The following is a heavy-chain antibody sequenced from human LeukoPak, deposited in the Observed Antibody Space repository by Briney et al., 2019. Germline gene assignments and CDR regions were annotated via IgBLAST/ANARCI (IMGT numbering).Heavy chain of an antibody. J-gene: IGHJ6*03. D-gene: IGHD4-17*01. CDR1: GFTFSSYA. Sequence: PGRSLRLSCAASGFTFSSYAMHWVRQAPGKGLEWVAVISYDGSNKYYADSVKGRFTISRDNSKNTPYLQMNSLRAEDTAVYYCAMMTTVSYYYYMDVWGKGTTVTVSS. CDR3: AMMTTVSYYYYMDV. CDR2: ISYDGSNK. V-gene: IGHV3-30*04.